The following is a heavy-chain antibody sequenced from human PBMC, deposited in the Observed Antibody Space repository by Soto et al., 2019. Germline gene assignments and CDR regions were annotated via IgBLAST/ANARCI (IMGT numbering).Heavy chain of an antibody. CDR2: ISIEGNIN. Sequence: QVHLVESGGGVVQPGRSLRLSCVASGFTFSSYAMYWVRQAPGKGLEWVALISIEGNINQTADSVRGRFTISRDNSKSTLFLEMTGLRVDDTATYYCARGGRYCRKTADCPTTWLYPWGQGTQVTVSS. D-gene: IGHD6-13*01. CDR3: ARGGRYCRKTADCPTTWLYP. CDR1: GFTFSSYA. J-gene: IGHJ5*02. V-gene: IGHV3-30-3*01.